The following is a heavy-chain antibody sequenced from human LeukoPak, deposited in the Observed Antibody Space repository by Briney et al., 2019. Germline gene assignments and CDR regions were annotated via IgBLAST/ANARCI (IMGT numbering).Heavy chain of an antibody. J-gene: IGHJ4*02. Sequence: ASVKVSCKTSGYAFTGYYIHWVRQAPGQGLEWMGWINPNSGGTNYAQKFQGRVTMTRDTSISTAYMELSRLRSDDTAVYYCAGEYSSGWYAFGYWGQGTLVTVSS. V-gene: IGHV1-2*02. CDR2: INPNSGGT. CDR3: AGEYSSGWYAFGY. CDR1: GYAFTGYY. D-gene: IGHD6-19*01.